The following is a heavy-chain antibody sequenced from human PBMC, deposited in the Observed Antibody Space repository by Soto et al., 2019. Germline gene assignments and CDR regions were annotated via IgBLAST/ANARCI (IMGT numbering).Heavy chain of an antibody. CDR2: IYYSGST. CDR1: GGSMSSSY. J-gene: IGHJ5*02. D-gene: IGHD3-10*01. V-gene: IGHV4-59*01. Sequence: QVQLQESGPGLVKPSETLSLTCTVSGGSMSSSYWSWIRQPPGKGLEWIGYIYYSGSTIYNPSLXXRXXISVDTSKNQFSLKLSSVTAADTAVYYCARYGSGSSVWFDPWGQGTLVTVSS. CDR3: ARYGSGSSVWFDP.